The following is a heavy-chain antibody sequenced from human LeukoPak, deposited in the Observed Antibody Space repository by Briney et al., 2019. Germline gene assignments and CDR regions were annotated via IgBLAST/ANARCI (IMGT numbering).Heavy chain of an antibody. CDR3: AREYSSGWYLYYFDY. CDR2: TYYGSQWFY. D-gene: IGHD6-19*01. CDR1: GDSVSSNNAA. J-gene: IGHJ4*02. Sequence: KTSRTLSLTCAISGDSVSSNNAAWSWIRQSPSRGLEWLGRTYYGSQWFYDYAVSVKSRVTINPDTSKNQFSLQLNSVTPEDTAVYYCAREYSSGWYLYYFDYWGQGTLVTVSS. V-gene: IGHV6-1*01.